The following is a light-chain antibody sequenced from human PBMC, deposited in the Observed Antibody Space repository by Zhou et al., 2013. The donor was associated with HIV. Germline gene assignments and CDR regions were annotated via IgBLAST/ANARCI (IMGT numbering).Light chain of an antibody. J-gene: IGKJ4*01. CDR1: QSISTT. CDR3: QQYNKWPLT. CDR2: DAS. V-gene: IGKV3-15*01. Sequence: EVVMTQSPATLSVSPGERLTLSCRASQSISTTLAWYQQKPGQAPRLLIYDASTRATDIPTRFSGSGSGAEFTLTISSLQSEDFAVYYCQQYNKWPLTFGGGTKVEIK.